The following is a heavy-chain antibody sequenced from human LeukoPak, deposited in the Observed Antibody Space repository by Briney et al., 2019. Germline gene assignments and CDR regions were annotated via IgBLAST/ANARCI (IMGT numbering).Heavy chain of an antibody. V-gene: IGHV3-33*08. CDR2: IWYDGSNK. D-gene: IGHD3-3*01. J-gene: IGHJ6*03. CDR3: AKSDFWSGYFYYYYMDV. Sequence: PGGSLRLSCAASGFTFSSYGMHWVRQAPGKGLEWVAVIWYDGSNKYYADSVKGRFTISRDNSTNTLYLQMDSLRAEDTAVYYCAKSDFWSGYFYYYYMDVWGRGTTVTVSS. CDR1: GFTFSSYG.